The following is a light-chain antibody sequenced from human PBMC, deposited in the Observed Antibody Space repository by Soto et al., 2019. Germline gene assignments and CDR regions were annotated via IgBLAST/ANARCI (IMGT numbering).Light chain of an antibody. CDR2: AGS. V-gene: IGLV2-23*01. CDR3: CSYAGSSTSLYV. Sequence: QSVLTQPASVSGSPGQSITISCTGTSSDVGSYNLVSWYQQHPGKAPKLMIYAGSKRPSGVSNRFSGSKSGNTASLTISGLQAEDEADYYGCSYAGSSTSLYVFGTGTKLTVL. J-gene: IGLJ1*01. CDR1: SSDVGSYNL.